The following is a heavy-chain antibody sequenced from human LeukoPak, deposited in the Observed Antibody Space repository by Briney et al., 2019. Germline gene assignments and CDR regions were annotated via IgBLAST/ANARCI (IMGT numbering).Heavy chain of an antibody. V-gene: IGHV3-23*01. D-gene: IGHD6-19*01. J-gene: IGHJ3*02. CDR3: AKDRQWLAFSRNAFDI. Sequence: PGGSLRLSCAASGFTFSSYAMSWVRQAPGKGLEWVSGISGSGGNTYYADSVKGRFTISRDNSKNTLYLQMNSLRAEDTAVYYCAKDRQWLAFSRNAFDIWGQGTMVTVSS. CDR2: ISGSGGNT. CDR1: GFTFSSYA.